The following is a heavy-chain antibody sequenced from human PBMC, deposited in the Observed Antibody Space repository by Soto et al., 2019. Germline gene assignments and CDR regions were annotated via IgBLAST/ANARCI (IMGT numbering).Heavy chain of an antibody. Sequence: EVQLAESGGGMVQPGGYLRLSCVASGFTFSSYAMHWVRQAPGKGLEYVSSISSNGGTTYYGNSVKGRFTISRDNSKNTLYLQMGSLRAEDMAVYYCVRRVSGNYDYWGQGTLVTVSS. V-gene: IGHV3-64*01. J-gene: IGHJ4*02. CDR2: ISSNGGTT. CDR1: GFTFSSYA. D-gene: IGHD1-7*01. CDR3: VRRVSGNYDY.